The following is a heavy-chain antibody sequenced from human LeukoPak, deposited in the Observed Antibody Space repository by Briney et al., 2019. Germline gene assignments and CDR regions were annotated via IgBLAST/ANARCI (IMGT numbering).Heavy chain of an antibody. Sequence: GGSLRLSCAASGFTFDDYGMSWVRQAPGKGLEWVSGINWNGGRTGYADSVKGRFTISRDNAKNSLYLQMNSLRAEDTAVYFCARDSRITGGTGASDMWGQGTMVTVSS. CDR3: ARDSRITGGTGASDM. CDR1: GFTFDDYG. D-gene: IGHD1-14*01. J-gene: IGHJ3*02. V-gene: IGHV3-20*04. CDR2: INWNGGRT.